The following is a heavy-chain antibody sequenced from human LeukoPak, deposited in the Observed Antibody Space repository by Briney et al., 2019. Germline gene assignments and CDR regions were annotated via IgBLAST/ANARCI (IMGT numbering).Heavy chain of an antibody. CDR1: GFVFSTYW. CDR2: IKQDGSET. CDR3: VREGTTVALFDY. Sequence: GGSLRLSCAASGFVFSTYWMTWVRQAPGKGLEWVANIKQDGSETYYVDPVKGRFTISRDNAKNSLYLQMNSLRAEDTAVYYCVREGTTVALFDYWGQGSLVTVSS. J-gene: IGHJ4*02. D-gene: IGHD6-19*01. V-gene: IGHV3-7*01.